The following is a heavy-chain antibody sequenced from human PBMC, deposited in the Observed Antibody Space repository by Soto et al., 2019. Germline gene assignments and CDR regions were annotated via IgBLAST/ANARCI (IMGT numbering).Heavy chain of an antibody. CDR2: MNQDGSEK. V-gene: IGHV3-7*03. Sequence: GVSLRLSCAASGFTFSNSCMTWVRQAPGKGLEWVANMNQDGSEKYYEDSVKGRFTISRDNAKNSLSLQMNSLRAEDTAVYFCARDNRGTFDYWGQGALVTVSS. D-gene: IGHD7-27*01. J-gene: IGHJ4*02. CDR1: GFTFSNSC. CDR3: ARDNRGTFDY.